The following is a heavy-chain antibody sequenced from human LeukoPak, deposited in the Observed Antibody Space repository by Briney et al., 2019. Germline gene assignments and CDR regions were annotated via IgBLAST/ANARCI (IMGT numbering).Heavy chain of an antibody. V-gene: IGHV3-48*03. CDR1: EFTFSSYE. CDR2: ISSSGSTI. Sequence: PGGSLRLSCAASEFTFSSYEMNWVRQAPGKGLEWVSYISSSGSTIYYADSVKGRFTISRDNVKNSLYLQMNSLRAEDTAVYYCARVRYYDSSGYYLGRAFDIWGQGTMVTVSS. D-gene: IGHD3-22*01. J-gene: IGHJ3*02. CDR3: ARVRYYDSSGYYLGRAFDI.